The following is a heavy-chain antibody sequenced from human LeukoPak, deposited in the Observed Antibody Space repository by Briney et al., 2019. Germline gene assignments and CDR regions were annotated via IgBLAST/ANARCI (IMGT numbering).Heavy chain of an antibody. J-gene: IGHJ5*02. CDR2: TYYRSKWYN. D-gene: IGHD3-10*01. CDR3: AREDTMVRGVYPENWFDP. Sequence: SQTLSLTCAISGDSVSSNSAAWNWIRQSPSRGLEWLGRTYYRSKWYNDYAVSVKSRITINPDTSKNQFSLKLSSVTAADTAVYYCAREDTMVRGVYPENWFDPWGQGTLVTVSS. V-gene: IGHV6-1*01. CDR1: GDSVSSNSAA.